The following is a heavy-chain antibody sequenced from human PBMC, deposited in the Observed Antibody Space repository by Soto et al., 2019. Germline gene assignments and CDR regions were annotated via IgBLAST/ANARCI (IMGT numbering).Heavy chain of an antibody. J-gene: IGHJ6*02. Sequence: ASVKVSCKASGGTFSSYAISWVRQAPGQGLEWMGGIIPIFGTANYAQKFQGRVTITADESTSTAYMELSSLRSEDTAVYYCARGRYSSSSVSPMDVWGQGTTVTGSS. CDR1: GGTFSSYA. D-gene: IGHD6-6*01. CDR2: IIPIFGTA. CDR3: ARGRYSSSSVSPMDV. V-gene: IGHV1-69*13.